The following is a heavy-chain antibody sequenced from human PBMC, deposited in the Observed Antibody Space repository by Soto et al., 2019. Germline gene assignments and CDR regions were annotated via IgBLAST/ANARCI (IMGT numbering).Heavy chain of an antibody. J-gene: IGHJ4*02. D-gene: IGHD5-18*01. CDR1: GYSISSGYY. CDR2: IYHSGST. V-gene: IGHV4-38-2*01. Sequence: ETLSLTCAVSGYSISSGYYWGWIRQPPGKGLEWIGSIYHSGSTYYNPSLKSRVTISVDTSKNQFSLKLSSVTAADTAVYYCARARIQLWSRRGYYFDYWGQGTLVTVSS. CDR3: ARARIQLWSRRGYYFDY.